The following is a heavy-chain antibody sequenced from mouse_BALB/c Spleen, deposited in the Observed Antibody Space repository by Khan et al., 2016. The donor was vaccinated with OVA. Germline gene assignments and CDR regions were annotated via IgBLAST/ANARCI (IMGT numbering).Heavy chain of an antibody. CDR1: GYTFSSYY. D-gene: IGHD2-10*02. CDR3: TRSGYGSFAD. J-gene: IGHJ3*01. V-gene: IGHV1S81*02. CDR2: INPNNGGT. Sequence: QVQLKESGAELVKPGASVKLSCKASGYTFSSYYIYWVKQRPGQGLEWIGEINPNNGGTNFNEKFKTKATLTVDRSSNTAYTQLSSLTSEDSAVYCCTRSGYGSFADWGQGTLVTVSA.